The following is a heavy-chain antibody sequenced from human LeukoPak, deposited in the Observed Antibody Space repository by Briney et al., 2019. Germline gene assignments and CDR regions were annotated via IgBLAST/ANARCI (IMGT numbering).Heavy chain of an antibody. J-gene: IGHJ4*02. CDR2: ISSSSSTI. Sequence: PGGSLRLSCAASGFTFSSYSMNWVRQAPGKGLEWVSYISSSSSTIYYADSVKGRFTISRVNAKNLLYLKMNSLRADDRDVYYVAREHYSGGYYFDYWGQGTLVTVSS. D-gene: IGHD1-26*01. CDR1: GFTFSSYS. V-gene: IGHV3-48*01. CDR3: AREHYSGGYYFDY.